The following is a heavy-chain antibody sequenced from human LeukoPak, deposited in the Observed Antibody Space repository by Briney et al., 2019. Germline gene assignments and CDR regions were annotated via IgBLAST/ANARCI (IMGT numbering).Heavy chain of an antibody. CDR1: GFTFSSYS. Sequence: GGSLRLSCAASGFTFSSYSMNWVRQAPGKGLEWVSYISSASGSIYYADSVKGRFTISRDNAKNSLFLQMNSLRAEDTAVYYCAKGGRDTSKYYFDYWGQGTQVTVSS. CDR3: AKGGRDTSKYYFDY. CDR2: ISSASGSI. D-gene: IGHD1-26*01. V-gene: IGHV3-48*04. J-gene: IGHJ4*02.